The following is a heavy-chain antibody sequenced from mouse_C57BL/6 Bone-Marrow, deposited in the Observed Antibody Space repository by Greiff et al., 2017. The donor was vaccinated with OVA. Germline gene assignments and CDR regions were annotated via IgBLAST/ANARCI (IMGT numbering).Heavy chain of an antibody. V-gene: IGHV5-12*01. CDR3: ARHRGYYYDY. CDR2: ISNGGGST. Sequence: EVKLVESGGGLVQPGGSLKLSCAASGFTFSDYYMYWVRQTPEQRLEWVAYISNGGGSTYYPDTVKGRFTISRDNAKNTLYLQMSRLKSEDTAMYYCARHRGYYYDYWGQGTSVTVSS. J-gene: IGHJ4*01. D-gene: IGHD2-3*01. CDR1: GFTFSDYY.